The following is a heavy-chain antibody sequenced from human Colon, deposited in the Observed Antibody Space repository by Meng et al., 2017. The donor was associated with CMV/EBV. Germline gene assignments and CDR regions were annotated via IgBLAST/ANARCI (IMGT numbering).Heavy chain of an antibody. J-gene: IGHJ3*02. D-gene: IGHD5-12*01. V-gene: IGHV5-51*01. Sequence: GSLILSCQCSGYIFTTYWVAWVRQMPGKGLEWMGMIYPPDSNIRYSPSFQGQVTIAADKSTSTAYLQWSSLKASDTAMYFCARGYSTALLGHEAYDIWGQGTMVTVSS. CDR1: GYIFTTYW. CDR3: ARGYSTALLGHEAYDI. CDR2: IYPPDSNI.